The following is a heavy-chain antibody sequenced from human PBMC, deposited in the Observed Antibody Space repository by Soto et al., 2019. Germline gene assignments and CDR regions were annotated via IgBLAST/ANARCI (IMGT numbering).Heavy chain of an antibody. J-gene: IGHJ6*02. CDR3: TTDPENYYFDGLDA. Sequence: GGSLRLSCVASGFSFSNAWMSWVRQAPGKGLEWVGRIKRRRQGATTEYASPVRGRFAISRDDAKNTLFLDMESLKIEDTAVYYCTTDPENYYFDGLDAWGHGTTVTVSS. CDR2: IKRRRQGATT. V-gene: IGHV3-15*01. CDR1: GFSFSNAW.